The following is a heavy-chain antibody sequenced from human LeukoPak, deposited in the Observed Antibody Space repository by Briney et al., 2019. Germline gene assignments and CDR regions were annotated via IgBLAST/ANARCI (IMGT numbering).Heavy chain of an antibody. CDR3: ARGSISLSSGWYYVNY. CDR1: GFTFSSYA. CDR2: FSGSGGNT. Sequence: GGSLRLSCAASGFTFSSYAMSWVRQAPGKGLEWVSTFSGSGGNTYYADSVKGRFTISRDNSKNTLYLQMNSLRAEDTALYYCARGSISLSSGWYYVNYWGQGTLVTVSS. J-gene: IGHJ4*02. V-gene: IGHV3-23*01. D-gene: IGHD6-19*01.